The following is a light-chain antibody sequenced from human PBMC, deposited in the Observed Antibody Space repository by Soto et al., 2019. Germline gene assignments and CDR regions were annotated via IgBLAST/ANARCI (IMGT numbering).Light chain of an antibody. CDR3: SLYTSENTYV. CDR1: STDFVSYNR. V-gene: IGLV2-18*01. CDR2: EAS. Sequence: QSALTQPPSVSGSPGHSVTISCTGTSTDFVSYNRVSWYQQPPGTAPKLIIYEASNRPSGVPDRFSGSKSGNTASLTISGRQAADEADYYCSLYTSENTYVFGTGTKLTVL. J-gene: IGLJ1*01.